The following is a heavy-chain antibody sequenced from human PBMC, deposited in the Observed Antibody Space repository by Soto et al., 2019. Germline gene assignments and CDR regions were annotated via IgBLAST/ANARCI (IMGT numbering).Heavy chain of an antibody. J-gene: IGHJ3*02. D-gene: IGHD1-7*01. Sequence: GGSLRLSCAASGFTFSSYEMNWVRQAPGKGLEWVSYISSSGSTIYYADSVKGRFTISRDNAKNSLYLQMNSLRAEDTAVYYCARVNNWNYAFDIWGQGTMVTVSS. CDR3: ARVNNWNYAFDI. CDR1: GFTFSSYE. V-gene: IGHV3-48*03. CDR2: ISSSGSTI.